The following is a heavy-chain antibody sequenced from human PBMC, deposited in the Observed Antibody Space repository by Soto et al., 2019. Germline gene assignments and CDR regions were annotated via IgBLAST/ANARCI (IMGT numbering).Heavy chain of an antibody. J-gene: IGHJ6*02. D-gene: IGHD6-13*01. V-gene: IGHV3-33*01. CDR2: IWYDGTNK. CDR1: GFTFSSYG. CDR3: ARDRGAAAGTRYYYGMDV. Sequence: QVQLVESGGGVVQPGRSLRLSVAASGFTFSSYGMHWVRQAPGKGLEGGAVIWYDGTNKYYADSVKGRFTISRDNSKNTLYLQMNSLRAEDTAVYYCARDRGAAAGTRYYYGMDVWGQGTTVTVSS.